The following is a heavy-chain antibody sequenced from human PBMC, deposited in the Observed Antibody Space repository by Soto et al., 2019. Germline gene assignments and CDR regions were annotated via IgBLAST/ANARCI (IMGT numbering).Heavy chain of an antibody. CDR3: VWFGSLLNLF. CDR1: GFTFSSYS. D-gene: IGHD3-10*01. Sequence: PGGSLRLSCAASGFTFSSYSMNWVRQAPGKGLEWVSYISSSSTIYYADSVKGRFTISRDNAKNSLYLQMNSLRAEDTAVYYCVWFGSLLNLFWGQGTLVNVSS. CDR2: ISSSSTI. J-gene: IGHJ4*02. V-gene: IGHV3-48*01.